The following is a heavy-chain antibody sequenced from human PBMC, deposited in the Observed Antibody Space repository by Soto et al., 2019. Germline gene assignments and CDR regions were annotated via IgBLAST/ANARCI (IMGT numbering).Heavy chain of an antibody. D-gene: IGHD3-10*01. CDR2: IYYSGST. J-gene: IGHJ6*02. V-gene: IGHV4-59*08. CDR3: AKMRESGNYGMDV. CDR1: GASISSYY. Sequence: SETLSLTCTVSGASISSYYWSWIRQPPGKGLEWIGSIYYSGSTNYNPSLKSRVTISVATSKNQFSLNLSSVTAADTAMYYCAKMRESGNYGMDVWGPGTTVTVSS.